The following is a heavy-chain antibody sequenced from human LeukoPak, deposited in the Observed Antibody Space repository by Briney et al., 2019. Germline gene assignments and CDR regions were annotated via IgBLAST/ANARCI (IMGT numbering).Heavy chain of an antibody. V-gene: IGHV3-73*01. J-gene: IGHJ4*02. D-gene: IGHD3-22*01. Sequence: GGSLRLSCAASGFTFSGSAMHWVRQASGKGLEWVGRIRSKANSYATAYAASVKGRFTISRDDSKNTAYLQMNCLKTEDSAVYYCTSRIVVHLDYWGQGTLVTVSS. CDR1: GFTFSGSA. CDR2: IRSKANSYAT. CDR3: TSRIVVHLDY.